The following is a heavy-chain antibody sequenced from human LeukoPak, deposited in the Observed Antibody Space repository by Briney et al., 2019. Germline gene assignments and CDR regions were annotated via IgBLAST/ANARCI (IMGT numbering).Heavy chain of an antibody. CDR3: ASVRRGFGESSKYYSYYYMDV. CDR2: IYYSGST. CDR1: GGSISSSSYY. D-gene: IGHD3-10*01. Sequence: SETLSLTCTVSGGSISSSSYYWGWIRQPPGKGLEWIGSIYYSGSTYYNPSLKSRVTISVDTSKNQFSLRLSAVTAADTAVYYCASVRRGFGESSKYYSYYYMDVWGNGTTVTISS. V-gene: IGHV4-39*01. J-gene: IGHJ6*03.